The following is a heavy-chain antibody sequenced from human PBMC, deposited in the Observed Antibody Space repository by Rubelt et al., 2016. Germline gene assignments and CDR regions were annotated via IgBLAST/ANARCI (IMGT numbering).Heavy chain of an antibody. D-gene: IGHD3-10*01. CDR3: ARSQAITMVRGAIDY. Sequence: YYADSVKGRLTISRDNSKNTLYLQMNSLRAEDTAVYYCARSQAITMVRGAIDYWGQGTLVTVSS. J-gene: IGHJ4*02. V-gene: IGHV3-66*01.